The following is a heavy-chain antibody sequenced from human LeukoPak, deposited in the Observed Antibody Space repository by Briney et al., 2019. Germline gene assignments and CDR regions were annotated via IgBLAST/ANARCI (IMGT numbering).Heavy chain of an antibody. V-gene: IGHV4-38-2*02. CDR2: IYHSGST. Sequence: PSETLSLTCTVSGGSISSGYYWGWIRQPPGKGLEWIGSIYHSGSTYYNPSLKSRVTISVDTSKNQFSLKLSSVTAADTAVYYCARQQVHEFDYWGQGTLVTVSS. CDR3: ARQQVHEFDY. CDR1: GGSISSGYY. J-gene: IGHJ4*02. D-gene: IGHD1-1*01.